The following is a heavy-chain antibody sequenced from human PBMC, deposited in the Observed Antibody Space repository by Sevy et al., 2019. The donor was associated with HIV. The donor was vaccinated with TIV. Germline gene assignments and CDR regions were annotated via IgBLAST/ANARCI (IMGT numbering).Heavy chain of an antibody. Sequence: ASVKVSCKASGYTFTSYVISWVRQAPGQGLEWMGRISGYNGDTNYAQKLQGRVTMTTDTSTSTAYMELRSLRSDDTAVYYCARAPSGSQGPGQYFQHWGQRTLVTDSS. CDR1: GYTFTSYV. D-gene: IGHD1-26*01. CDR2: ISGYNGDT. V-gene: IGHV1-18*01. J-gene: IGHJ1*01. CDR3: ARAPSGSQGPGQYFQH.